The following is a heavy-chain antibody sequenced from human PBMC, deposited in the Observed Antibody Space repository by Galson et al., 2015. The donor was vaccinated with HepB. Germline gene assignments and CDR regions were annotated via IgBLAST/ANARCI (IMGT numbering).Heavy chain of an antibody. CDR1: GYTFTDFR. CDR3: LREGEHHQVP. Sequence: SVKVSCKASGYTFTDFRIHWVRQAPEQTFEWMGCIDPKSGGTNYAEKFRGRVIMTRDTSVSAVYMELSGLTSDDTAVYFCLREGEHHQVPWGQGTLVAVSS. V-gene: IGHV1-2*02. J-gene: IGHJ5*02. CDR2: IDPKSGGT. D-gene: IGHD1/OR15-1a*01.